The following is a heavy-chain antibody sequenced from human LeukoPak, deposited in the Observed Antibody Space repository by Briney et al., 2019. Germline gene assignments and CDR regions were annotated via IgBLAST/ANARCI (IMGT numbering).Heavy chain of an antibody. CDR3: AREWWGYDVLTGDNWFDP. V-gene: IGHV1-18*01. J-gene: IGHJ5*02. CDR1: GYTFTSYG. Sequence: ASVRVSCKASGYTFTSYGISWVRQAPGQGLEWMGWISAYNGNTNYAQKFQGRVTITADKSTSTAYMELSSLRSDDTAAYYCAREWWGYDVLTGDNWFDPWGQGTLVTVSS. D-gene: IGHD3-9*01. CDR2: ISAYNGNT.